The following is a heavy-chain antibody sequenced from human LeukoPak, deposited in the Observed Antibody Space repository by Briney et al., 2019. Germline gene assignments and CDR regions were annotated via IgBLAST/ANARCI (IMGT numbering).Heavy chain of an antibody. CDR3: ARDRVVVNAWSFDS. Sequence: NPGGSLRLSCAASGFTFSSYSMNWVRQAPGKGLEWVATIATRNLNIYYADSVRGRFTISRDDAKNSLYLQMNSLRAEDTAVYYCARDRVVVNAWSFDSWGQGTLVTVSS. D-gene: IGHD3-3*01. CDR2: IATRNLNI. V-gene: IGHV3-21*01. J-gene: IGHJ4*02. CDR1: GFTFSSYS.